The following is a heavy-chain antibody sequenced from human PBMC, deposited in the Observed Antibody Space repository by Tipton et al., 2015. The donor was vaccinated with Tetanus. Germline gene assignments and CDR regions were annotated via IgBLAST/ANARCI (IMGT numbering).Heavy chain of an antibody. CDR2: IYYSGST. V-gene: IGHV4-30-4*01. CDR3: ARRRGVYSGSYFDD. D-gene: IGHD1-26*01. Sequence: LRLSYTVSGGSISSGDYYWSWIRQPPGKGLEWIGYIYYSGSTYYNPSLKSRVTISVDTSKNQFSLKPSSVTAADTAVYYCARRRGVYSGSYFDDWGQGTLVTVSS. CDR1: GGSISSGDYY. J-gene: IGHJ4*02.